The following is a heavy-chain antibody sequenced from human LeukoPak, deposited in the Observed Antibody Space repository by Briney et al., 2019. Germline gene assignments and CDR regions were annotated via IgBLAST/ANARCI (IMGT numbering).Heavy chain of an antibody. CDR1: GFNFSSYW. CDR3: ASETVGKATIS. CDR2: IKQDGSEK. D-gene: IGHD5-24*01. V-gene: IGHV3-7*01. Sequence: PGGSLRLSCVSSGFNFSSYWMSWVRQAPGKGLEWVANIKQDGSEKDYVDSVKGRFTISRDNADNSLYLQMSSLTAEDSAVYYCASETVGKATISGGQGTRVTVPS. J-gene: IGHJ4*02.